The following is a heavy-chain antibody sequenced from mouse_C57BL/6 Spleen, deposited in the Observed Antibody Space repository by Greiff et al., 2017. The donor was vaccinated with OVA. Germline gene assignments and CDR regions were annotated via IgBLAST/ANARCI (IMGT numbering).Heavy chain of an antibody. CDR2: INPNNGGT. D-gene: IGHD2-3*01. V-gene: IGHV1-26*01. CDR1: GYTFTDYY. CDR3: ARFYDGYYEDAMDY. J-gene: IGHJ4*01. Sequence: VQLQQSGPELVKPGASVKISCKASGYTFTDYYMNWVKQSHGKSLEWIGDINPNNGGTSYNQKFKGKATLTVDKSSSTAYMELRSLTSEDSAVYYCARFYDGYYEDAMDYWGQGTSVTVSS.